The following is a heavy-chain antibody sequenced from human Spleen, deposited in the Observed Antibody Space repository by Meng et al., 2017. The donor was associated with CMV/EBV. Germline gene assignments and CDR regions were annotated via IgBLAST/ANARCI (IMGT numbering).Heavy chain of an antibody. V-gene: IGHV3-23*01. J-gene: IGHJ4*02. CDR2: IGATAGGT. CDR1: GLRFSTYG. CDR3: AKYSAVGERLYYFDY. D-gene: IGHD2-21*01. Sequence: GGSLRLSCAASGLRFSTYGMSWVRQAPGKGLEWVSAIGATAGGTYYADSVKGRFTISRDNAKNTLYLQMNSLRAEDTAVYYCAKYSAVGERLYYFDYWGQGTLVTVSS.